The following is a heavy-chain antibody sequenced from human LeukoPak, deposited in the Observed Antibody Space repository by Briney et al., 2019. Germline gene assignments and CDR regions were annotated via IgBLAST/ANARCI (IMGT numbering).Heavy chain of an antibody. V-gene: IGHV4-4*07. CDR2: IYTSGST. D-gene: IGHD3-3*01. CDR1: GFTFDDYG. J-gene: IGHJ4*02. Sequence: SGGSLRLSCAASGFTFDDYGMSWIRQPAGKGLEWIGRIYTSGSTNYNPSLKSRVTISVDTSKNQFSLKLSSVTAADTAVYYCARGRGRRFLEWLTPYYFDYWGQGTLVTVSS. CDR3: ARGRGRRFLEWLTPYYFDY.